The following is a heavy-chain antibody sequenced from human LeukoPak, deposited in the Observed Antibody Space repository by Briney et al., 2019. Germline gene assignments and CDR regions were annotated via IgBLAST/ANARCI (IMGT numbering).Heavy chain of an antibody. D-gene: IGHD5-12*01. V-gene: IGHV3-53*01. J-gene: IGHJ4*02. Sequence: GGSLRLSCAASGFTVSTNYMSWVRQAPGKGLEWVSVIYSGGITYYADSVKGRFTISRDNSKNTLYLQMNSLRAEDTAVYYCAKDSGYSGYEYFDYWGQGTLVTVSS. CDR1: GFTVSTNY. CDR2: IYSGGIT. CDR3: AKDSGYSGYEYFDY.